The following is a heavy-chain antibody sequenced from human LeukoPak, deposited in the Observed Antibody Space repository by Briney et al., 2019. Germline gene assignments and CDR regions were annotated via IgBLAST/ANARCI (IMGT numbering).Heavy chain of an antibody. J-gene: IGHJ5*02. Sequence: SETLSLTCTVSGGSISSYYWSWIRQPPGKGLEWIGYIYYSGSTNYNPSLKSRVTISVDTSKNQLSLKLSSVTAADTAVYYCARRGSSRANWFDPWGQGTLVTVSS. D-gene: IGHD1-26*01. CDR2: IYYSGST. CDR1: GGSISSYY. CDR3: ARRGSSRANWFDP. V-gene: IGHV4-59*08.